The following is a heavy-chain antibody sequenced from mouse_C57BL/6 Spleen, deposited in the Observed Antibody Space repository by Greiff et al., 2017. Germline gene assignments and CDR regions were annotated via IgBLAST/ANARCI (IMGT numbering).Heavy chain of an antibody. J-gene: IGHJ3*01. CDR3: ARAPDYYGSSSWFAY. CDR1: GYTFTSYT. CDR2: INPSSGYT. Sequence: VKLMESGAELARPGASVKMSCKASGYTFTSYTMHWVKQRPGQGLEWIGYINPSSGYTKYNQKFKDKATLTADKSSSTAYMQLSSLTSEDSAVYYCARAPDYYGSSSWFAYWGQGTLVTVSA. V-gene: IGHV1-4*01. D-gene: IGHD1-1*01.